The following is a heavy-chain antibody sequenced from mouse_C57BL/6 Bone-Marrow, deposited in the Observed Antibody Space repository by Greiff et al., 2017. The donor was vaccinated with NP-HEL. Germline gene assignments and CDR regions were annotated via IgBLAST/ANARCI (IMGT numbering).Heavy chain of an antibody. CDR1: GYTFTDYN. J-gene: IGHJ4*01. D-gene: IGHD2-4*01. CDR2: INPNNGGT. V-gene: IGHV1-22*01. CDR3: ARYWDYDGYYYAMDY. Sequence: VQLQQSGPELVKPGASVKMSCKASGYTFTDYNMHWVKQSHGKSLEWIGYINPNNGGTSYNQKFKGKATLTVNKSSSTAYMELRSLTSEDSAVYYCARYWDYDGYYYAMDYWGQGTSVTVSS.